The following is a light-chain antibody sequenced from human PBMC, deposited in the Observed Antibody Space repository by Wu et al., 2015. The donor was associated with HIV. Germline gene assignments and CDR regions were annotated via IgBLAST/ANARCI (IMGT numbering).Light chain of an antibody. CDR3: QQSNSAPYT. J-gene: IGKJ2*01. Sequence: INNIYTWYQQKPGKAPNLLIYAGIQFSQIGGPDPRFSGSGSGTDFTLTINTLQPEDFATYYCQQSNSAPYTFGQGTKLEIK. V-gene: IGKV1-39*01. CDR1: INNI. CDR2: AGI.